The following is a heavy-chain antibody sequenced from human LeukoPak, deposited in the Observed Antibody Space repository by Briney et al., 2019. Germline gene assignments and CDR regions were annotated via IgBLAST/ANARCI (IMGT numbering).Heavy chain of an antibody. CDR3: ARAYSSSFAPFGY. D-gene: IGHD6-6*01. CDR2: IYTSGST. V-gene: IGHV4-61*02. Sequence: SETLSLTCTVSGGSISSGSYYWSWIRQPAGKGLEWIGRIYTSGSTNYNPSLKSRVTISVDTSKNQFSRKLSSVTAADTAVYYCARAYSSSFAPFGYWGQGALGTVSS. J-gene: IGHJ4*02. CDR1: GGSISSGSYY.